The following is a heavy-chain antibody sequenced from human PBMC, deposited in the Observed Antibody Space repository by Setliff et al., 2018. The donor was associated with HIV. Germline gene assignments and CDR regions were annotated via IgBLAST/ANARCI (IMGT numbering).Heavy chain of an antibody. CDR1: GYTFTDNY. CDR2: INSATGGT. V-gene: IGHV1-2*04. Sequence: GASVKVSCKASGYTFTDNYIHWVRQAPGQGLEWMAWINSATGGTNYAQNFQGWVTVTRDTSINTVYTELSSLKSDDTAVYYCARDYLHVFDIWGQGTMVTVSS. J-gene: IGHJ3*02. CDR3: ARDYLHVFDI.